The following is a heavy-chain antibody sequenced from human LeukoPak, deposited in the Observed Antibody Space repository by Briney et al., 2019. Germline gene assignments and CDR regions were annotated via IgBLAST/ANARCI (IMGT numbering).Heavy chain of an antibody. J-gene: IGHJ4*02. V-gene: IGHV3-30-3*01. D-gene: IGHD3-10*01. CDR3: ARGVYYYGSGSYYNIGFFVY. CDR2: ISYDGSNK. CDR1: GFTFSSYA. Sequence: PGGSLRLSCAASGFTFSSYAMHWVRQAPGKGLEWVAVISYDGSNKYYADSVKGRFTISRDNSKNTLYLQMNSLRAEDTAVYYCARGVYYYGSGSYYNIGFFVYWGQGTLVTVSS.